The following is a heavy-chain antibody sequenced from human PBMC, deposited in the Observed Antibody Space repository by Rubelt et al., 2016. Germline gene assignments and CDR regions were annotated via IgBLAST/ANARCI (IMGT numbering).Heavy chain of an antibody. CDR2: IDNSGNAQ. CDR3: ARNKRGDY. D-gene: IGHD2/OR15-2a*01. V-gene: IGHV3-11*01. Sequence: SWIRQAPGKGLEWISYIDNSGNAQYTDSVKGRFTISRDDAKNSLYLQMNGLTAEDTAVYYCARNKRGDYCGQGILVSVSA. J-gene: IGHJ4*02.